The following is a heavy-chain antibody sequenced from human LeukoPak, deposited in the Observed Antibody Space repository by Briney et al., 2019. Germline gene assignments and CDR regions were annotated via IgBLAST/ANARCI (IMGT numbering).Heavy chain of an antibody. D-gene: IGHD2-2*01. Sequence: PGGSLRLSXAASGFTFSSYAMSWVRQAPGKGLEWVSAISGSGGSTYYADSVKGRFTISRDNSKNTLYLQMNSLRAEDTAVYYCAKDRGDCSSTSCPRSPYYYYYMDVWGKGTTVTVSS. J-gene: IGHJ6*03. V-gene: IGHV3-23*01. CDR2: ISGSGGST. CDR1: GFTFSSYA. CDR3: AKDRGDCSSTSCPRSPYYYYYMDV.